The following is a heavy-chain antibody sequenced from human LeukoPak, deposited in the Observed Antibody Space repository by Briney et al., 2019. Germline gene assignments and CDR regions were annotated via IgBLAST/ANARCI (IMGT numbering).Heavy chain of an antibody. CDR1: GYTFTGYY. CDR2: INPTSGGT. D-gene: IGHD6-13*01. V-gene: IGHV1-2*02. J-gene: IGHJ6*02. Sequence: ASVKVSCKASGYTFTGYYMHWVRQAPGQGLEWMGWINPTSGGTNFAQKFQGRVTMTRDTSITTAYMELSRLRSDDTAVYYCARYSSSWYNRAMDVWGQGTTVTVSS. CDR3: ARYSSSWYNRAMDV.